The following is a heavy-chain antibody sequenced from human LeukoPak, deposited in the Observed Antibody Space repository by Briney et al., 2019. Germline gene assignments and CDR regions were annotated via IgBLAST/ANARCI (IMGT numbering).Heavy chain of an antibody. CDR1: GGSFSGYY. CDR2: IYYSGST. Sequence: SETLSLTCAVYGGSFSGYYWSWIRQPPGKGLELIGYIYYSGSTNYNPSLKSRVTISVDTSKNKFSLRLSSVTAADTALYYCARIGKRSWFDPWGQGTLVTVYS. CDR3: ARIGKRSWFDP. J-gene: IGHJ5*02. V-gene: IGHV4-59*01. D-gene: IGHD1-1*01.